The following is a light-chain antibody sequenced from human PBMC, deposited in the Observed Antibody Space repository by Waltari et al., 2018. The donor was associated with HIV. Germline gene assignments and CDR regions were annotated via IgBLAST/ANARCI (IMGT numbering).Light chain of an antibody. J-gene: IGLJ1*01. V-gene: IGLV2-11*01. CDR1: SSDVGGYNY. CDR2: DVS. CDR3: CSYAGSYTYV. Sequence: QSALTQPRSVSGSPGQSVTISCTGTSSDVGGYNYVSWYQQPPGKAPKFRIYDVSKRPSGVPDRFSGSKSGNTASLTISGLQAEDEADYYCCSYAGSYTYVFGTGTKVTVL.